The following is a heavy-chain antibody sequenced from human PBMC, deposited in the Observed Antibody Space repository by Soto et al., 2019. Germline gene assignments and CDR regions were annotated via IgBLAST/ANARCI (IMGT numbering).Heavy chain of an antibody. D-gene: IGHD3-10*01. Sequence: EVQLVESGGGLVQPGGSLRLSCAVSGFTFSSFWRHWVRQAPGEGLVWVSRINTDGSSTSYADSVKGRFTISRDNAKNTLSLQMNSLRVEDTAMYYCAKRGVDTFGLSYWGQGTLVTVSS. CDR2: INTDGSST. V-gene: IGHV3-74*01. J-gene: IGHJ4*02. CDR3: AKRGVDTFGLSY. CDR1: GFTFSSFW.